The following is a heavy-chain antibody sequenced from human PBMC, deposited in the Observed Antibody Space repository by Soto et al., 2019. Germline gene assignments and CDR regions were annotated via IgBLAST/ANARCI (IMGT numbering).Heavy chain of an antibody. CDR2: ISYDGSNK. V-gene: IGHV3-30-3*01. D-gene: IGHD4-17*01. Sequence: QVQLVESGGGVVQPGRSLRLSCAASGFTFSSYAMHWVRQAPGKGLEWVAVISYDGSNKYYADSVKGRFTISRDNSKNTLYLQMNSLRAEDTAVYYCARARAFVHGAVTSNYYFDYCGQGTLVTVSS. CDR3: ARARAFVHGAVTSNYYFDY. J-gene: IGHJ4*02. CDR1: GFTFSSYA.